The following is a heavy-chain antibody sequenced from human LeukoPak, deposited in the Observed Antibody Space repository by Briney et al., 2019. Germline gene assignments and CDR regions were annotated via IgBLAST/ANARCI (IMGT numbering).Heavy chain of an antibody. J-gene: IGHJ6*02. Sequence: SETLSLTCTVSGGSISSSSYYWSWIRQPPGKGLEWIGEINHSGGTNYNPSLKSRVTISVDTSKNQFSLKLSSVTAADTAVYYCARLGYCSSTSCYYYGMDVWGQGTTVTVSS. V-gene: IGHV4-39*07. D-gene: IGHD2-2*01. CDR3: ARLGYCSSTSCYYYGMDV. CDR2: INHSGGT. CDR1: GGSISSSSYY.